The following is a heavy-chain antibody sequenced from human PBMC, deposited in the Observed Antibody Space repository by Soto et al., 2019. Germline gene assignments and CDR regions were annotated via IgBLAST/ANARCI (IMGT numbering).Heavy chain of an antibody. J-gene: IGHJ6*03. CDR2: IYHSGST. Sequence: SETLSLTCAVSSGSISSSNWWSWVRQPPGKGLEWIGEIYHSGSTNYNPSLKSRVTISVDKSKNQFSLKLSSVTAADTAVYYCAIGTLDYYYYYYMDVWGKGTTVTVSS. V-gene: IGHV4-4*02. CDR3: AIGTLDYYYYYYMDV. CDR1: SGSISSSNW. D-gene: IGHD1-7*01.